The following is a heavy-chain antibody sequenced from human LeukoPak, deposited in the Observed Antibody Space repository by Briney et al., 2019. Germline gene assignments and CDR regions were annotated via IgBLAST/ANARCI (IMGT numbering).Heavy chain of an antibody. D-gene: IGHD3-9*01. Sequence: GASVKVSCKASGGTFSSYAISWVRQAPGQGLEWMGRIIPILGIANYAQKFQGRVTITADKSTSTAYMELSSLRSEDTAVYYCARDIPHYDILTGYYTGEYYFVYWGQGTLVTVSS. CDR2: IIPILGIA. CDR1: GGTFSSYA. V-gene: IGHV1-69*04. CDR3: ARDIPHYDILTGYYTGEYYFVY. J-gene: IGHJ4*02.